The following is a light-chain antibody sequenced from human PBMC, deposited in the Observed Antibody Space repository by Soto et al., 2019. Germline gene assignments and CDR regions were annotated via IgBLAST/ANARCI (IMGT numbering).Light chain of an antibody. Sequence: QSVLTQPRSVSGSPGQSVTISCTGTSSDVGGYNYVSWYQQHPGKAPKLMIYDVSKRPPGVPDRFSGSKSGNTASLTISGLQAEDEADYYCCSYAGSYTFVFGTGTKVT. CDR1: SSDVGGYNY. CDR3: CSYAGSYTFV. CDR2: DVS. J-gene: IGLJ1*01. V-gene: IGLV2-11*01.